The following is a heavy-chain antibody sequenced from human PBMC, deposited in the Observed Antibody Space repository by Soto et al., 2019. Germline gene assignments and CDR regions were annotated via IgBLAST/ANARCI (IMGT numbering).Heavy chain of an antibody. J-gene: IGHJ6*01. CDR1: GGSISSSNW. CDR2: IYHSGST. V-gene: IGHV4-4*02. Sequence: PSETLSLTCAVCGGSISSSNWWSWVRQPPGKGLEWIGEIYHSGSTNYNPSLKSRVTISVDKSKNQFSLKLSSVTAADTAVYYCTREYYYYYYGMDVWGQGTTVTVSS. CDR3: TREYYYYYYGMDV.